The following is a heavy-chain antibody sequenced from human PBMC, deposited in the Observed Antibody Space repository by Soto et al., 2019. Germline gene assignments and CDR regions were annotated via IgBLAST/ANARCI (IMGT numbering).Heavy chain of an antibody. V-gene: IGHV3-73*01. Sequence: EVQLVESGGGLVQPGGSLKLSCAASGFIFSGSAMHWVRQASGKGLEWVGRVRTRPNNYATEYNTSVKGRFTISRDDSNKTTYLEMKSLKTEDTAVYYCTSPLGNVDYRDPSRSVDVWGKVTAVTVSS. CDR3: TSPLGNVDYRDPSRSVDV. CDR2: VRTRPNNYAT. J-gene: IGHJ6*04. CDR1: GFIFSGSA. D-gene: IGHD3-16*01.